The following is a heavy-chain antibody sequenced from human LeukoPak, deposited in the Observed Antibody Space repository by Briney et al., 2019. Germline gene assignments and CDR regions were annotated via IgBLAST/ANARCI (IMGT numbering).Heavy chain of an antibody. CDR3: ARVLTIFGVVINNWFDP. CDR1: GYTFTSYG. J-gene: IGHJ5*02. V-gene: IGHV1-18*01. D-gene: IGHD3-3*01. Sequence: GASVKVSCKASGYTFTSYGISWVRQAPGQGLEWMGWISAYNGNTNYAQKLQGRVTMTTDTSTSTAYMELRSLRSDDTAVYYCARVLTIFGVVINNWFDPWGQGTLVTVSS. CDR2: ISAYNGNT.